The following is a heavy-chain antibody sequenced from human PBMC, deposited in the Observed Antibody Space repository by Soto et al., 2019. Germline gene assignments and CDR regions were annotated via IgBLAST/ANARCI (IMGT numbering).Heavy chain of an antibody. V-gene: IGHV1-18*04. CDR1: GYTFTSYG. Sequence: ASVKVSCKASGYTFTSYGISWVRQAPGQGLEWMGWISAYNGNTNYAQKLQGRVTMTTDTSTSTAYMELRSLRSDDTAVYYCARDFVGGLRWCPRGAFDIWGQGTMVTVSS. CDR2: ISAYNGNT. J-gene: IGHJ3*02. CDR3: ARDFVGGLRWCPRGAFDI. D-gene: IGHD4-17*01.